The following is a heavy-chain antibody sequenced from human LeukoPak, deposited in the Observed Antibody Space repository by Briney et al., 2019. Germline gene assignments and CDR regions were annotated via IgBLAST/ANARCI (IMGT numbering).Heavy chain of an antibody. CDR1: GHTFTSYY. V-gene: IGHV1-46*01. J-gene: IGHJ3*02. CDR3: ARGQGAFDI. CDR2: INPSGGST. Sequence: WASVKVSCKASGHTFTSYYMHWVPQAPGQGLEWIGIINPSGGSTSYAQKFQGRVTMTRDMSTSTVYMEVSSLRSEDTAVYYCARGQGAFDIWGQGTMVTVSS.